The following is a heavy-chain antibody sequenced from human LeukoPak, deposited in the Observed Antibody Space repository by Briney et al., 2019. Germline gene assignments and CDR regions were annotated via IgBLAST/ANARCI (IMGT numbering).Heavy chain of an antibody. CDR1: GGSINSHY. CDR2: ISYSGST. Sequence: SETLSLTCTVSGGSINSHYWSWIRQPPGKGLQWIGFISYSGSTSYNPSLMSRVTISVDTSKNQFSLKLNSVTAADTALYFCARSYYDFWSGFYSDFWGQGALVTVSS. V-gene: IGHV4-59*11. CDR3: ARSYYDFWSGFYSDF. D-gene: IGHD3-3*01. J-gene: IGHJ4*02.